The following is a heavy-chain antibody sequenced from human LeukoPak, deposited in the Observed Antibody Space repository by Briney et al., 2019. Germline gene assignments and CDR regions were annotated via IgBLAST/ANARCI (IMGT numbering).Heavy chain of an antibody. CDR1: GYTFTTHY. J-gene: IGHJ4*02. Sequence: GASVKVSCKASGYTFTTHYIHWVRQAPGQGLEWMGIVNPSGGSTSYAQKFQGRVTMTRDTSTNTVYMELSSLRSEDTAVYFCARDRVPNVESAASDYWGQGTLVTVSS. CDR3: ARDRVPNVESAASDY. V-gene: IGHV1-46*01. D-gene: IGHD6-13*01. CDR2: VNPSGGST.